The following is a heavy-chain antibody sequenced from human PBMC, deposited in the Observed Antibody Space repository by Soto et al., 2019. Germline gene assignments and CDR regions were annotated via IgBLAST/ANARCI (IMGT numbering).Heavy chain of an antibody. CDR3: ARGSGSYPYYFDY. CDR2: INPNSGGT. J-gene: IGHJ4*02. CDR1: GYTFTGYL. Sequence: ASVKVSCKASGYTFTGYLMHWVRQAPGQGLEWMGWINPNSGGTNYAQKFQGWVTMTRDTSISTAYMELSRLRSDDTAVYYCARGSGSYPYYFDYWGQGTLVTVSS. D-gene: IGHD1-26*01. V-gene: IGHV1-2*04.